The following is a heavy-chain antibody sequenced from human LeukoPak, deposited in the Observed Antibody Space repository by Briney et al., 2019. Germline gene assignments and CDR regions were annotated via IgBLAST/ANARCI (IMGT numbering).Heavy chain of an antibody. CDR3: ARRAGSSGYDI. Sequence: GGSLRLSCAASGFTFGDSLMHWVRQAPGKGLEYVSSITSNGVGTGYANSVKGRFTISRDNSKNTLYLHMGSLTAEDMAVYYCARRAGSSGYDIWGRGTLVTVSS. CDR1: GFTFGDSL. V-gene: IGHV3-64*01. J-gene: IGHJ4*02. D-gene: IGHD5-12*01. CDR2: ITSNGVGT.